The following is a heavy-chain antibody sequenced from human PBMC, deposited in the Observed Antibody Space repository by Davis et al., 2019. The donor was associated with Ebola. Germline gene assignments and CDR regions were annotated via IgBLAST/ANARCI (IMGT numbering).Heavy chain of an antibody. CDR3: ATQGAPLTGVDY. CDR2: IDPTDSHS. V-gene: IGHV5-10-1*01. Sequence: GESLKISCQTFGYSFTTYWITWVRQLPGKDLEWIGRIDPTDSHSDFSPSFQGHVTISVDKSISTAYLQWRSLKASDTAMYYCATQGAPLTGVDYWGQGSLVIVSS. CDR1: GYSFTTYW. J-gene: IGHJ4*02. D-gene: IGHD3-9*01.